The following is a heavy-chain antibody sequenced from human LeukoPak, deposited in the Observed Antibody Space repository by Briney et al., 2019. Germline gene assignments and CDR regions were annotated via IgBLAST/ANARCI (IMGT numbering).Heavy chain of an antibody. J-gene: IGHJ4*02. D-gene: IGHD2-8*02. CDR1: GYTFTRYD. CDR3: ARGVDAGVDY. V-gene: IGHV1-8*01. Sequence: ASVRVSCKASGYTFTRYDINGVRQATGQGLEWMGWMSPRNGNTGYAQKFQGRVTMTTDTSKSTAYMELTSLTFDDTAVYYCARGVDAGVDYWGQGTLVTVSS. CDR2: MSPRNGNT.